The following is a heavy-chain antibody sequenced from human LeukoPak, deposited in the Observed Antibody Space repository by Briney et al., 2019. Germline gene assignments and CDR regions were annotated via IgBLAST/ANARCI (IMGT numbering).Heavy chain of an antibody. CDR1: GFTFSSYW. J-gene: IGHJ5*02. Sequence: QPGGSLRLSCAASGFTFSSYWMHWVRQAPGKGLVWVSRINSDGSSTSYADSVKGRFTISRDNAKNTLYLQMNSLRAEDTAVYYCARARIADYYGSGSYVRPLNWFDPWGQGTLVTVSS. D-gene: IGHD3-10*01. V-gene: IGHV3-74*01. CDR3: ARARIADYYGSGSYVRPLNWFDP. CDR2: INSDGSST.